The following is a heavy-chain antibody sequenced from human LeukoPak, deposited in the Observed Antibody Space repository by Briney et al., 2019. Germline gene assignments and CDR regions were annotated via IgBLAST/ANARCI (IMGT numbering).Heavy chain of an antibody. CDR3: ARDSGRGSYGRYYYGMDV. D-gene: IGHD3-16*01. J-gene: IGHJ6*02. CDR1: GGTFSSYG. V-gene: IGHV1-69*01. CDR2: TMPIFGTA. Sequence: SVKVSCKASGGTFSSYGISWVRQAPGQGLEWMGGTMPIFGTANYAQKFQGRVTITADESTSTSYMELSSLRSEDTAVYYCARDSGRGSYGRYYYGMDVWGQGTTVTVSS.